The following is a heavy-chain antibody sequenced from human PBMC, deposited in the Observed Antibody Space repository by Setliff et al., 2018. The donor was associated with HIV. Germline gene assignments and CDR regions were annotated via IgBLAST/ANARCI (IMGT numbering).Heavy chain of an antibody. D-gene: IGHD5-12*01. CDR1: GFTFSSDG. J-gene: IGHJ4*02. CDR3: HSGYDTEEQSYFDY. Sequence: GGSLRLSCAASGFTFSSDGMHWVRQAPGKGLEWVAVIRYDGSNKYYADSVKGRFTISRDNSKNTLYLQMNSLRAEDTGVYYCHSGYDTEEQSYFDYWGQGTLVTVSS. V-gene: IGHV3-33*08. CDR2: IRYDGSNK.